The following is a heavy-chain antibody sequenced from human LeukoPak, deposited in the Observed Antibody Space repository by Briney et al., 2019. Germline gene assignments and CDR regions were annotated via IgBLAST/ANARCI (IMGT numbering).Heavy chain of an antibody. CDR1: GGTFSSYA. V-gene: IGHV1-69*13. D-gene: IGHD6-6*01. CDR3: ARGGRRYSSSSADY. Sequence: SVKVSCKASGGTFSSYAISWVRQAPGQGLEWMGGIIPIFGTANYAQKFQGRVTITADESTSTAYMELSSLRSEDTAVYYCARGGRRYSSSSADYWGQGTLVTVSS. J-gene: IGHJ4*02. CDR2: IIPIFGTA.